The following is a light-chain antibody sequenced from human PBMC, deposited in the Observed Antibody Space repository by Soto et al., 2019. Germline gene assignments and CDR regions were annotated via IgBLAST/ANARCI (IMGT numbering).Light chain of an antibody. CDR1: QSIDSRY. V-gene: IGKV3-20*01. CDR2: GTT. J-gene: IGKJ2*01. CDR3: QQYNKSPTHT. Sequence: EIVLTQSPGTLSLSPGERATLSCRASQSIDSRYLAWHQKHPGPAPRLLIYGTTNRATGIPDRISGSASATVFALTISRVAPDDFAVYYWQQYNKSPTHTFGEGTKLEIK.